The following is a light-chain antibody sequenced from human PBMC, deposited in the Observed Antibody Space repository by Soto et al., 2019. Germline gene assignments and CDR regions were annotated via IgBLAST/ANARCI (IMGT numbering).Light chain of an antibody. Sequence: EIVMTQSPASLSVSPGESATLSCRASQNINSYLAWYQQKPGQAPRLLIYGASTRATGIPARFSGSGSGTEFTLTICSLQSEDFAVYYCPLYNDWPPETFGQGTKLEIK. J-gene: IGKJ2*01. CDR1: QNINSY. V-gene: IGKV3-15*01. CDR2: GAS. CDR3: PLYNDWPPET.